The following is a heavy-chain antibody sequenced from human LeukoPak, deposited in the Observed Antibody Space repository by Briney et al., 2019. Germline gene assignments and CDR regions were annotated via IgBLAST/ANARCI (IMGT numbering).Heavy chain of an antibody. V-gene: IGHV3-48*01. CDR3: ARDYKYAFDN. CDR2: IGISSGNT. CDR1: GFRFSDYS. J-gene: IGHJ4*02. Sequence: GGSLRLSCAASGFRFSDYSMNWVRQAPGKGLEWISFIGISSGNTNYADSVKGRFTISGDKAKNSLYLQMNSLRVEDTAVYYCARDYKYAFDNWGQGTLVTVSS. D-gene: IGHD5-24*01.